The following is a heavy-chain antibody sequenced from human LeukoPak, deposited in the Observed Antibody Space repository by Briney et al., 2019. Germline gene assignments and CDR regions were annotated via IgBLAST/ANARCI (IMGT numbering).Heavy chain of an antibody. CDR3: ARVAISTVTPYYFDY. CDR1: GFTFSSYG. CDR2: ISYDGSNK. D-gene: IGHD4-11*01. Sequence: GGSLRLSCAASGFTFSSYGMHWVRQAPGKGLEWVAVISYDGSNKYYADSVKGRFTISRDNSKNTLYLQMNSLRAEDTAVYYCARVAISTVTPYYFDYWGQGTLVTVSS. V-gene: IGHV3-30*19. J-gene: IGHJ4*02.